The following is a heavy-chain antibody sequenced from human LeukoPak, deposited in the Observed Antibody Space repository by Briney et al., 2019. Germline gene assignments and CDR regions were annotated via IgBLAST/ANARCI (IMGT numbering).Heavy chain of an antibody. CDR2: MNPKSGNT. D-gene: IGHD3-22*01. Sequence: ASVKVSCKASGYTFTRYDINWVRQATGQGLEWMGWMNPKSGNTGHAQKFQGRVTITRDTSISTVYMELSSLRSEDTAVYFCARVYGSPDYWHQRPLVTVSS. CDR1: GYTFTRYD. V-gene: IGHV1-8*03. J-gene: IGHJ4*02. CDR3: ARVYGSPDY.